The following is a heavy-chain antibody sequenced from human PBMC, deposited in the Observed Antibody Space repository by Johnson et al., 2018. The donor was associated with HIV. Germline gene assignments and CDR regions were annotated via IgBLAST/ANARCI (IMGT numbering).Heavy chain of an antibody. V-gene: IGHV3-74*02. CDR2: INSDGSST. J-gene: IGHJ3*02. CDR3: ERVQILADDVFNI. Sequence: MLLVESGGDLVQPGGSLRLSCVGSGFTFSTNWMHWVRQAPGKGLVWVSRINSDGSSTSYAESVKGRFTISRDNAKNTLYLQMDSLGAEATAVYYCERVQILADDVFNIWGQGTMVTVSS. D-gene: IGHD3-3*02. CDR1: GFTFSTNW.